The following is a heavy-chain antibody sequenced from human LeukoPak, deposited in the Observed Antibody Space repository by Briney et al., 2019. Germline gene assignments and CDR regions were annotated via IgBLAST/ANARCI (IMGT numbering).Heavy chain of an antibody. J-gene: IGHJ6*02. D-gene: IGHD3-22*01. V-gene: IGHV3-33*06. CDR2: IWYDGSKT. Sequence: GGSLRLSCAASGFMFSDYGMHWVRQAPGKGLEWVAVIWYDGSKTYYVDSVKGRFSISRDNSKNTLYLQMNSLRAEDTALYYCAKGYYRDSSGYPLYYGMDVWGQGTTVTVSS. CDR1: GFMFSDYG. CDR3: AKGYYRDSSGYPLYYGMDV.